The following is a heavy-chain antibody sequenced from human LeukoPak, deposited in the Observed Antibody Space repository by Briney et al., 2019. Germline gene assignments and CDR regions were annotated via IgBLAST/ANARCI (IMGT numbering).Heavy chain of an antibody. V-gene: IGHV1-69*04. CDR2: IIPILGIA. D-gene: IGHD3-10*01. J-gene: IGHJ6*02. CDR1: GGTFSSYA. Sequence: SVMVSCKASGGTFSSYAISWVRQAPGQGLEWMGRIIPILGIANYAQKFQGRVTITADKSTSTAYMELSSLRSEDTAVYYCARDMVRGVLYYYYGMDVWGQGTTVTVSS. CDR3: ARDMVRGVLYYYYGMDV.